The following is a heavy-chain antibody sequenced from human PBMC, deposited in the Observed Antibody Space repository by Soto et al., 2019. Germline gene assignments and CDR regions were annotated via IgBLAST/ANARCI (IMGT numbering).Heavy chain of an antibody. Sequence: SETLSHTCTVSGGSISSYYWSWIRQPAGKGLEWIGRIYTSGSTNYNPSLKSRVTMSVDTSKNQFSLKLSSVTAADTAVYYCARLRSYYYGSGSYVFDYWGQGTLVTVSS. D-gene: IGHD3-10*01. CDR3: ARLRSYYYGSGSYVFDY. V-gene: IGHV4-4*07. CDR1: GGSISSYY. J-gene: IGHJ4*02. CDR2: IYTSGST.